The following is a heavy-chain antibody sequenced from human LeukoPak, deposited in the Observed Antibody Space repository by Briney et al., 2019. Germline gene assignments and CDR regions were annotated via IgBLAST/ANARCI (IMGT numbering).Heavy chain of an antibody. V-gene: IGHV3-33*01. CDR2: IWYDGSNK. CDR3: ARRLGGYSFYFDY. D-gene: IGHD3-22*01. Sequence: RAGGSLRLSCAASGFTFSSYGMHWVRQAPGKGLEWVAVIWYDGSNKYYADSVKGRFTISRDNSKNTLYLQMNSLRAEDTAVYYCARRLGGYSFYFDYWGQGTLVTVSS. J-gene: IGHJ4*02. CDR1: GFTFSSYG.